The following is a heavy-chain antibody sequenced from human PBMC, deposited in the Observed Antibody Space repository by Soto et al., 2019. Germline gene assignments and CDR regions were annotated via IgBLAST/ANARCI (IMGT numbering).Heavy chain of an antibody. CDR3: ARDRPTSSIRARDYYYAMDV. V-gene: IGHV1-18*01. D-gene: IGHD6-6*01. CDR1: GYTFITYG. Sequence: QVQLVQSGAEVKKPGAPVKVSCEASGYTFITYGISWVRQAPGQGLEWMGWISSYNGNTNYAQKLQGRVTMTTDTSTTTAYMELRSPRSDDTAVYYCARDRPTSSIRARDYYYAMDVWGQGTTVTVSS. J-gene: IGHJ6*02. CDR2: ISSYNGNT.